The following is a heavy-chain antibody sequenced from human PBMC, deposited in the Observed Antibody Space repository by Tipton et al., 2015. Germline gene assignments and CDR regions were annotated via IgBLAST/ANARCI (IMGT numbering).Heavy chain of an antibody. V-gene: IGHV4-30-4*01. CDR2: ISYNGST. Sequence: TLSLTCTVSVVSITTGDYYWSWIHQPPGKGLEWIGHISYNGSTCCNPSLKSRLTTSIDTSKNQLSLNLTSVTAADTAMYYCARGGGDDYIWGSSRFDSWGQGILVTVSS. D-gene: IGHD3-16*02. CDR3: ARGGGDDYIWGSSRFDS. J-gene: IGHJ5*01. CDR1: VVSITTGDYY.